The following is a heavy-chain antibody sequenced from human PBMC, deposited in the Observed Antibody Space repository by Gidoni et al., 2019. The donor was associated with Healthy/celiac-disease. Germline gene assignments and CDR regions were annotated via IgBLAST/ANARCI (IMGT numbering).Heavy chain of an antibody. J-gene: IGHJ4*02. Sequence: EVQLVESGGGLVKPGGSLRLSCAASGFTSSSDSINWVRQAPGKGLEWVASISSSSRYIYYADSVKGRFTNSRDNAKNSLYLQMNSLRAEDTAVYYCASLGEDIVVVPAARGYQIDYWGQGTLVTVSS. CDR3: ASLGEDIVVVPAARGYQIDY. CDR2: ISSSSRYI. CDR1: GFTSSSDS. V-gene: IGHV3-21*01. D-gene: IGHD2-2*01.